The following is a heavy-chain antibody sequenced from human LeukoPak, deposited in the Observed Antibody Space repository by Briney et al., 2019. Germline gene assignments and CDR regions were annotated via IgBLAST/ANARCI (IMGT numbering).Heavy chain of an antibody. CDR3: AILEAGWLQLDFDY. D-gene: IGHD5-24*01. J-gene: IGHJ4*02. CDR2: ISSSGSTI. CDR1: GFTFSSYE. Sequence: PGGSLRLSCAASGFTFSSYEMNWVRQAPGKGLEWVSYISSSGSTIYYADSVKGRFTISRDNAKNSLYLQMNSLRAEDTAVYYCAILEAGWLQLDFDYWGQGTLVTVSS. V-gene: IGHV3-48*03.